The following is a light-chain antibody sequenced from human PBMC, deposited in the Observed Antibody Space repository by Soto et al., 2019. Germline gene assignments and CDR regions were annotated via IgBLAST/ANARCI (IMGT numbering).Light chain of an antibody. CDR3: SSYTSSITLV. V-gene: IGLV2-14*01. J-gene: IGLJ2*01. CDR1: SSDVGGYNY. Sequence: QSALTQPASVSGSPGQSITISCTGTSSDVGGYNYVSWYQQHPGKAPKLMIYDVSNRPSGVSNRFSGSKSGNTASLTISGLQAADEADYYCSSYTSSITLVFGGGTKLTVL. CDR2: DVS.